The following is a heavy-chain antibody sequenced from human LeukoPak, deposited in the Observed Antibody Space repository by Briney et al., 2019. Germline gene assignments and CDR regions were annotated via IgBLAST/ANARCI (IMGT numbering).Heavy chain of an antibody. J-gene: IGHJ4*02. CDR3: ARGRGYMTVADY. CDR1: GYTFSSYG. V-gene: IGHV1-18*01. CDR2: ISVHNGYT. Sequence: GASVKVSCKASGYTFSSYGISWVRQASGQGLEWMGWISVHNGYTNYAQNLQGRITVTTDTSTSTAYMELRSLRSDDTAVYYCARGRGYMTVADYWGQGTLVTVSS. D-gene: IGHD5-12*01.